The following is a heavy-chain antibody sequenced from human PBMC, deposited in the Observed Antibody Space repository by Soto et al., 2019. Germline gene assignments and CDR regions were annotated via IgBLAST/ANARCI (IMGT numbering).Heavy chain of an antibody. J-gene: IGHJ5*02. CDR1: GFTFSNYA. D-gene: IGHD3-10*01. CDR3: VRYNFGSGTLPDQFNWFDP. CDR2: ISGKGGST. Sequence: PGGSLRLSCSGSGFTFSNYAMHWVRQAPGMGLDYVSGISGKGGSTYYGDSVKGRFTISRDNSKNTLYLQMSSLRADDTAVFYCVRYNFGSGTLPDQFNWFDPWGQGTLVTVSS. V-gene: IGHV3-64D*06.